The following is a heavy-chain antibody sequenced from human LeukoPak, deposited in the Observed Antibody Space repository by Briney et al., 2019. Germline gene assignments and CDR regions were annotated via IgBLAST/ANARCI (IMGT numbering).Heavy chain of an antibody. V-gene: IGHV3-74*01. CDR1: GFTFGNYW. Sequence: GGSLRLSCAASGFTFGNYWMHWVRQAPGKGLVWVSRINSDGTTTNYADSVKGRFTISRDNAKNTLYLQMNSLRAEDTAVYYCARVGDGYSYGEFYYWGQGTLVTVSS. CDR3: ARVGDGYSYGEFYY. D-gene: IGHD5-24*01. J-gene: IGHJ4*02. CDR2: INSDGTTT.